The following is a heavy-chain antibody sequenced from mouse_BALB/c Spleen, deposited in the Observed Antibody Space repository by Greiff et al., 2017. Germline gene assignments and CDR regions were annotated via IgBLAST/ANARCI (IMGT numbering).Heavy chain of an antibody. J-gene: IGHJ2*01. Sequence: QVHVKQSGAELVRPGTSVKVSCKASGYAFTNYLIEWVKQRPGQGLEWIGVINPGSGGTNYNEKFKGKATLTADKSSSTAYMQLSSLTSDDSAVYFCARKREYYNHYWGQGTTLTVSS. CDR2: INPGSGGT. D-gene: IGHD2-12*01. CDR1: GYAFTNYL. CDR3: ARKREYYNHY. V-gene: IGHV1-54*03.